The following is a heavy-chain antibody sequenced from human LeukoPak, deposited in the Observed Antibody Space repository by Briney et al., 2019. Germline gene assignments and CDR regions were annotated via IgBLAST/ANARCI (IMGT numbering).Heavy chain of an antibody. V-gene: IGHV4-59*01. D-gene: IGHD5-18*01. CDR3: ARDSDHTSMLFKGFDY. Sequence: SETLSLTCTVSGGSLSSYYWSWIRQPPGKGLEWIGYIYYSGSTNYNPSLKSRVTISVDTSKNQFSLKLSSVTAADTAVYYCARDSDHTSMLFKGFDYWGQGTLVTVSS. J-gene: IGHJ4*02. CDR2: IYYSGST. CDR1: GGSLSSYY.